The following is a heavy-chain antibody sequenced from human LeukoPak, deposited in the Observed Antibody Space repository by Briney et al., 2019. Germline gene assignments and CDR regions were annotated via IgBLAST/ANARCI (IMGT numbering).Heavy chain of an antibody. J-gene: IGHJ4*02. CDR1: GHTFTDYY. D-gene: IGHD3-22*01. CDR3: AYEYYYDSCGQALGPNFNC. CDR2: INLNSGGT. V-gene: IGHV1-2*02. Sequence: GSVKVSCKASGHTFTDYYMHWVGQAPGQGVEGMGGINLNSGGTNYATTFQGRSPMSRDTSIITAYMELSRLRSDDPAVYLCAYEYYYDSCGQALGPNFNCWGQGTLVTVSS.